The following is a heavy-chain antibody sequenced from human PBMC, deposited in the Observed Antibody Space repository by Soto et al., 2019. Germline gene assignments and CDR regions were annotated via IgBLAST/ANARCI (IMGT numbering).Heavy chain of an antibody. CDR3: ARGSIPYYYGSGSSQHYYYYGMDV. CDR1: GYTFTSYD. Sequence: GASVKVSCKASGYTFTSYDINWVRQATGQGLEWMGWMNPNSGNTGYAQKFQGSVTMTRNTSISTAYMELSSLRSEDTAVYYCARGSIPYYYGSGSSQHYYYYGMDVWGQGTTVTVSS. V-gene: IGHV1-8*01. D-gene: IGHD3-10*01. CDR2: MNPNSGNT. J-gene: IGHJ6*02.